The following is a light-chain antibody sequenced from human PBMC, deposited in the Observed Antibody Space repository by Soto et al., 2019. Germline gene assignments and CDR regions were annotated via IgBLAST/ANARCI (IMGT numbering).Light chain of an antibody. Sequence: EVVVTQSPATLSLSPGERATLSCRASPSITSSVAWYQHKPGQSPRLVVYSGYKRATGIPASFSGSGSGKDFTLTISGLEIEDFTIYYCQQRYSWLRAFGQGTKVEVK. CDR2: SGY. CDR3: QQRYSWLRA. J-gene: IGKJ1*01. V-gene: IGKV3-11*01. CDR1: PSITSS.